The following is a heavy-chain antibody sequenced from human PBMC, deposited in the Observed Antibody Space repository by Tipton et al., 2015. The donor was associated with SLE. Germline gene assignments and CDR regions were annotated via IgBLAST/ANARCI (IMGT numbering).Heavy chain of an antibody. J-gene: IGHJ3*02. D-gene: IGHD6-19*01. V-gene: IGHV3-48*03. CDR3: ARDGRGQWLSTDAFDI. CDR2: ISSSGNTI. Sequence: SLRLSCAASGFTFSSYAMSWVRQAPGKGLEWVSYISSSGNTIYYADSVKGRFTISRDNAKNSLYLQMNSLRAEDTAVYYCARDGRGQWLSTDAFDIWGQGTMVTVSS. CDR1: GFTFSSYA.